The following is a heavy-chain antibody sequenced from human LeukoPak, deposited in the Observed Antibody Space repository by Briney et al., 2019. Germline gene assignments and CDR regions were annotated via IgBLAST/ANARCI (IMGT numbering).Heavy chain of an antibody. Sequence: GGTLRLSCAASGFTFSSYGMHWVRQAPGKGLEWVAVISYDGSNKYYADPVKGRFTISRDNSKNTLYLQMNSLRAEDTAVYYCAKEKNPGYLFDYWGQGTLVTVSS. CDR2: ISYDGSNK. V-gene: IGHV3-30*18. CDR3: AKEKNPGYLFDY. J-gene: IGHJ4*02. D-gene: IGHD5-18*01. CDR1: GFTFSSYG.